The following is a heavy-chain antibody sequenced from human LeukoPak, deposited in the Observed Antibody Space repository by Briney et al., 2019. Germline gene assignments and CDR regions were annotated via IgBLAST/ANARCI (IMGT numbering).Heavy chain of an antibody. CDR1: GGSISSYY. D-gene: IGHD1-1*01. Sequence: SETLSLTCTVSGGSISSYYWSWLRQPPGKGLEWIGYIYYSGSTNYNPSLKSRVTISVDTSKNQFSLKLSSVTAADTAVYYCARAASIVHDAFDIWGQGTMVTVSS. CDR3: ARAASIVHDAFDI. CDR2: IYYSGST. V-gene: IGHV4-59*01. J-gene: IGHJ3*02.